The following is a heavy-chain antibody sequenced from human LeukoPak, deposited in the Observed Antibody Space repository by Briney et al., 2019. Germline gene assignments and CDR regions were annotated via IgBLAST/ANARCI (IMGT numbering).Heavy chain of an antibody. Sequence: PSETLSLTCTVSGGSISSGGYYWSWIRQHPGKGLEWIGYIYYSGSTYYNPSLKSRVTISVDTSKNQFSLKLSSVTAADTAVYYCARVRGPMGYYYYMDVWGKGTTVTVSS. CDR1: GGSISSGGYY. D-gene: IGHD3-10*01. CDR2: IYYSGST. J-gene: IGHJ6*03. V-gene: IGHV4-31*03. CDR3: ARVRGPMGYYYYMDV.